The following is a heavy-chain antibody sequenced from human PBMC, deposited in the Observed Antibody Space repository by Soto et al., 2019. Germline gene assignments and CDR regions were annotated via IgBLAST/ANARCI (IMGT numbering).Heavy chain of an antibody. CDR2: IIPIFGTA. J-gene: IGHJ4*02. CDR3: ARWDWSDRADYYLGY. D-gene: IGHD3-3*01. CDR1: GGTFSSYA. V-gene: IGHV1-69*01. Sequence: SVTVSCTASGGTFSSYAISWVRQAPGQGLEWMGGIIPIFGTANCAQKFQGRVTITAYESTSTAYMELSSLRSEDTAVYYCARWDWSDRADYYLGYWGQGTLVTVS.